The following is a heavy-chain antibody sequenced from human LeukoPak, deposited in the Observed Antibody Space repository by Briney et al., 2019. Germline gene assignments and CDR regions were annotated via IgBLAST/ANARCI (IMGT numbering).Heavy chain of an antibody. J-gene: IGHJ4*02. Sequence: GASVKVSCKASGYTFTGYYMHWVRQAPGQGLEWMGWINPNSGGTNYARKFQGRVTMTRDTSISTAYMELSRLRSDDTAVYYCAFIGRYCSSTSCSFDYWGQGTLVTVSS. CDR3: AFIGRYCSSTSCSFDY. D-gene: IGHD2-2*01. CDR2: INPNSGGT. V-gene: IGHV1-2*02. CDR1: GYTFTGYY.